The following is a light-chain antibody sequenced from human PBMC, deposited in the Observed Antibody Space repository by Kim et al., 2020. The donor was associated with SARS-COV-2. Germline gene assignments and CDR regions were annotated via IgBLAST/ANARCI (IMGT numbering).Light chain of an antibody. J-gene: IGKJ2*01. V-gene: IGKV3-20*01. Sequence: LSPVNSATLYCRASQSVSNNYLAWYQQKPVEPPRLLIYGASYRATGIPDSFSGSESGTDLTLTISRLEPVDFAVYFCQQYGRPLNTFGQRTKLVI. CDR1: QSVSNNY. CDR3: QQYGRPLNT. CDR2: GAS.